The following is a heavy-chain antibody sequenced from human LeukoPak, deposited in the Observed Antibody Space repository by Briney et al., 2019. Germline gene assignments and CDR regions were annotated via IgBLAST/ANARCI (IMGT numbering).Heavy chain of an antibody. CDR2: ISSSSYI. D-gene: IGHD2-15*01. CDR1: GFTFSSYS. J-gene: IGHJ5*02. V-gene: IGHV3-21*01. Sequence: GGSLRLSCAASGFTFSSYSMNWVRQAPGKGLEWVSSISSSSYIYYADSVKGRFTISRDNAKNSLYLQMNSLGAEDTAVYYCARAKDVGSWFDPWGQGTLVTVSS. CDR3: ARAKDVGSWFDP.